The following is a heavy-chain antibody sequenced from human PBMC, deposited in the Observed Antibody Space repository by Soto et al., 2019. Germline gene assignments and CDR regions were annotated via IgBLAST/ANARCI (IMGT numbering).Heavy chain of an antibody. V-gene: IGHV4-31*03. Sequence: QVQLQESGPGLVKPSQTLSLTCTVSGGSISSGGYYWSWIRQHPGKGLEWIGYIYYSGSTYYNPSLKSRVTISVDTSKNPFSLKLGSVTAAETAVYYCARNTGCSGGSCYSRLGRPVGSVWFDPWGQGTLVTVSS. J-gene: IGHJ5*02. CDR1: GGSISSGGYY. D-gene: IGHD2-15*01. CDR2: IYYSGST. CDR3: ARNTGCSGGSCYSRLGRPVGSVWFDP.